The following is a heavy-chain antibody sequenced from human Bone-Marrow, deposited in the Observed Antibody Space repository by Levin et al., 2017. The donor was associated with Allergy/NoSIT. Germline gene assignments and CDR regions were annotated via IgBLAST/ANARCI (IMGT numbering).Heavy chain of an antibody. CDR2: ISYDGRVT. V-gene: IGHV3-30*12. J-gene: IGHJ4*02. Sequence: PGESLKISCGTSGFNFIQYAMHWVRQAPGKGLEWLAHISYDGRVTHLSDSVKGRFTVSRDNSNIILYLQMDNLRTEDTAVYFCARDGEMATTYYFDSWGPGTLVTVSS. CDR1: GFNFIQYA. D-gene: IGHD5-24*01. CDR3: ARDGEMATTYYFDS.